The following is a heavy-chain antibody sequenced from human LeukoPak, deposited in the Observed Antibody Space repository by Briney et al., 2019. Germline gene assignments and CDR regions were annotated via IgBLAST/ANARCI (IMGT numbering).Heavy chain of an antibody. Sequence: GRSLRLSCAASGFTFDDYAMHWVRQAPGKGLEWVSGISWNSGSIGYADSVKGRFTISRDNAKNSLYLQMNSLRAEDTALYYCAKDIRGRWELLFPLDYWGQGTLVTVSS. CDR2: ISWNSGSI. CDR1: GFTFDDYA. V-gene: IGHV3-9*01. CDR3: AKDIRGRWELLFPLDY. J-gene: IGHJ4*02. D-gene: IGHD1-26*01.